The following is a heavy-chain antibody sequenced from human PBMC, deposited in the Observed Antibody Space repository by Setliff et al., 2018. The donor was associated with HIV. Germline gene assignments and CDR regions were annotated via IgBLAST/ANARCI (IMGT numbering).Heavy chain of an antibody. J-gene: IGHJ4*02. CDR1: GYTFSSYG. CDR2: ISADNGNT. D-gene: IGHD3-22*01. V-gene: IGHV1-18*01. Sequence: ASVKVSCKASGYTFSSYGVNWVRQAPGQGLEWMGWISADNGNTKYAQKFQGRVTITTDTSTRTAYMELRSLRSDDTAVYYCVRDESSYYDSSGYLVFDHWGQGTLVTVSS. CDR3: VRDESSYYDSSGYLVFDH.